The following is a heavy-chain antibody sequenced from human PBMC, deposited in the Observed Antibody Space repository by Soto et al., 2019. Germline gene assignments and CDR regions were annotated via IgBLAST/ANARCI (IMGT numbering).Heavy chain of an antibody. V-gene: IGHV4-31*03. J-gene: IGHJ4*02. Sequence: SETLSLTCIVSGGSISSGYYYWRWIRQQPGKGLEWIGYIYYSGSAYYNPSLKSRVSMSVDTSKNQFSLKLSSVTAADTAIYFCARDASSNWHYFYYWGQGTLVTVSS. CDR1: GGSISSGYYY. D-gene: IGHD6-13*01. CDR2: IYYSGSA. CDR3: ARDASSNWHYFYY.